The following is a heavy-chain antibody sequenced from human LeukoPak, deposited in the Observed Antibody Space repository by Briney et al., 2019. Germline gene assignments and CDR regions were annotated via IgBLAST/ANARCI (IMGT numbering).Heavy chain of an antibody. J-gene: IGHJ6*02. Sequence: QSGGSLRLSCAASGFTFSSYWMHWVRQAPGKGLVWVSRINSDGSSTNYADSVKGRFTISRDNSKNTLYLQMNSLRAEDTAVYYCARDLQYCSSTSCYTYYYYGMDVWGQGTTVTVSS. CDR3: ARDLQYCSSTSCYTYYYYGMDV. CDR1: GFTFSSYW. CDR2: INSDGSST. D-gene: IGHD2-2*02. V-gene: IGHV3-74*01.